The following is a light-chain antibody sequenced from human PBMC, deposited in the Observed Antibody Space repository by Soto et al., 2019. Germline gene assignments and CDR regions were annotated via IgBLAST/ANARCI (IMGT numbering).Light chain of an antibody. J-gene: IGKJ5*01. CDR1: QNINNY. CDR2: DAS. Sequence: DNPMTPSPSPLSASVGDRGTITFQASQNINNYLNWYQQKPGRAPKLLIYDASNLEAGVPSRFRGSGSGTDFTFTISRLQPEDIATYYCQQYENLPTFGQGTRLEIK. CDR3: QQYENLPT. V-gene: IGKV1-33*01.